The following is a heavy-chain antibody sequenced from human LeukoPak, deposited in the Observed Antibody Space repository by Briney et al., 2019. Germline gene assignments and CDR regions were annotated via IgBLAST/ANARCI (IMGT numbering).Heavy chain of an antibody. CDR2: ISGSGGST. J-gene: IGHJ4*02. CDR3: TKTSSGYLSPFDY. V-gene: IGHV3-23*01. D-gene: IGHD3-22*01. Sequence: PGGSLRLSCAASGFTFSSYAMSWVRQAPGKGLEWVSAISGSGGSTYYADSVKGRFTISRDNSKNTLYLQMNSLRAEDTAVYYCTKTSSGYLSPFDYWGQGTLVTVSS. CDR1: GFTFSSYA.